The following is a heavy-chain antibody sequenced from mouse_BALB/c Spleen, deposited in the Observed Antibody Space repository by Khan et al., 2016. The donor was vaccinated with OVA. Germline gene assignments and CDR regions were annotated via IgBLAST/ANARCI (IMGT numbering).Heavy chain of an antibody. CDR2: INTYTGEP. Sequence: QIQLVQSGPELKKPGETVKISCKASGYTFTNYGMNWVKQAPGKGLKWMGWINTYTGEPTYADDFKGRFAFSLETSATTASLQINTLKNEDTATDFCARVSNYWYFDVGDAGTTVAVFS. CDR3: ARVSNYWYFDV. J-gene: IGHJ1*01. D-gene: IGHD2-5*01. V-gene: IGHV9-3-1*01. CDR1: GYTFTNYG.